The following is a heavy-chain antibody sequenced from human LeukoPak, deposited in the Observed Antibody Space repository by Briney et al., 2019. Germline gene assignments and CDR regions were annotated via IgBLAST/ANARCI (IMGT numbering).Heavy chain of an antibody. Sequence: GGSLRLSCAASGFTFSSYDMHWVRQATGKGLEWVSAIGTAGDTYYPGSVKGRFTISRENAKNSLYLQMNSLRAGDTAVYYCARALGSGYYDYWGQGTLVTVSS. CDR1: GFTFSSYD. V-gene: IGHV3-13*01. D-gene: IGHD3-22*01. CDR2: IGTAGDT. J-gene: IGHJ4*02. CDR3: ARALGSGYYDY.